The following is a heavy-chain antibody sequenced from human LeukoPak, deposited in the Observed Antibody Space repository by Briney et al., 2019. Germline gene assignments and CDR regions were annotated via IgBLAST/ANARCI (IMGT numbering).Heavy chain of an antibody. CDR3: ARGSFGSSWYEGWFDP. CDR2: ISYDGSNK. J-gene: IGHJ5*02. CDR1: GFTFSNYA. V-gene: IGHV3-30-3*01. D-gene: IGHD6-13*01. Sequence: PGGSLRLSCAASGFTFSNYAMHWVRQAPGKGLEWVALISYDGSNKYYADSVKGRFTISRDNSKNTAYLQMNSLRAEDTAVYYCARGSFGSSWYEGWFDPWGQGTLVTVSS.